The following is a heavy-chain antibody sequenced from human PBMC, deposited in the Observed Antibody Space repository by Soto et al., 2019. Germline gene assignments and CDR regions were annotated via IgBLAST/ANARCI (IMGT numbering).Heavy chain of an antibody. Sequence: QMQLVQSGPEVKKPGTSVKVSCKASGFTFTSYAVQWVRQARGQRLEWIGWIVVGSGNTNYAQKFQERVTITRDMSTSTAYMELSSLRSEDTAVYYCAAPRSGYETFDYWGQGTLVTVSS. D-gene: IGHD5-12*01. J-gene: IGHJ4*02. V-gene: IGHV1-58*01. CDR2: IVVGSGNT. CDR3: AAPRSGYETFDY. CDR1: GFTFTSYA.